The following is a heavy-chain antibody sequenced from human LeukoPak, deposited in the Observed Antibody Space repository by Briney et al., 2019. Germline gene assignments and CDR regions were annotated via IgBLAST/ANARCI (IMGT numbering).Heavy chain of an antibody. Sequence: GGSLRLSCAASKFTFISYGMHWVRQAPGKGLKWVADIWSDGSNKYYADSVKGRFTISRDNSKNTLYLRMNSLRAEDTAVYFCAGTSSGPERRGMDVWGQGTTVTVSS. J-gene: IGHJ6*01. CDR3: AGTSSGPERRGMDV. CDR1: KFTFISYG. CDR2: IWSDGSNK. D-gene: IGHD6-19*01. V-gene: IGHV3-33*01.